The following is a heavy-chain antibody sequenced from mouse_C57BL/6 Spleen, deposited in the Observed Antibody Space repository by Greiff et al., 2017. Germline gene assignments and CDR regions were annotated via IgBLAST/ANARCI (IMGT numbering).Heavy chain of an antibody. V-gene: IGHV1-82*01. CDR1: GYAFSSSW. J-gene: IGHJ2*01. D-gene: IGHD4-1*01. CDR2: IYPGDGDT. Sequence: VQLQQSGPELVKPGASVKISCKASGYAFSSSWMNWVKQRPGKGLEWIGRIYPGDGDTNYNGKFKGKATLTADKSSSTAYMQLSSLTSEDSAVYFCARRLGNGGYYFDYWGQGTTLTVSS. CDR3: ARRLGNGGYYFDY.